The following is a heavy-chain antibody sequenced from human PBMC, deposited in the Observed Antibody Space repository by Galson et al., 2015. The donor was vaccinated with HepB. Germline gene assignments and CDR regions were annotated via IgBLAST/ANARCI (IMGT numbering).Heavy chain of an antibody. CDR3: AKGGIAAVDFDY. D-gene: IGHD6-13*01. J-gene: IGHJ4*02. Sequence: SLRLSCAASGFTFDDYAMHWVRQAPGKGLEWVSGISWNSGSIGYADSVKGRFTISRDNAKSSLYLQMNSLRAEDTALYYCAKGGIAAVDFDYWGQGTLVTVSS. V-gene: IGHV3-9*01. CDR2: ISWNSGSI. CDR1: GFTFDDYA.